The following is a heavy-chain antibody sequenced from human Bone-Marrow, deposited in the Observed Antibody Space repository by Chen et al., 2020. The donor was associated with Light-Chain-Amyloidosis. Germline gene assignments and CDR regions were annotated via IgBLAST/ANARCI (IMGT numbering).Heavy chain of an antibody. V-gene: IGHV1-3*01. CDR3: ARDWAAAGPDY. CDR2: INAGNGNT. CDR1: GYTFTTYA. Sequence: QVQLVQSGAEVKNPGASVKVSCKAPGYTFTTYAMHWVRQAPGQSLEWMGWINAGNGNTKYSQKFQDRVTITRDTSASTAYMELSRLRSEDTAVYYCARDWAAAGPDYWGQGTLVTVSS. D-gene: IGHD6-13*01. J-gene: IGHJ4*02.